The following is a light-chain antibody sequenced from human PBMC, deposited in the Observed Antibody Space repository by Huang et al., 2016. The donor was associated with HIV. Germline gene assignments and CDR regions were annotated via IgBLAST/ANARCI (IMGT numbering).Light chain of an antibody. CDR3: QQRSNWPKT. J-gene: IGKJ1*01. V-gene: IGKV3-11*01. CDR1: QSVSSY. Sequence: EIVLTQSPATLSLSPGERATLSCRASQSVSSYLAWYQQKPGQAPRLLIYDAANMATGIPARFSGSGSGTDFTLTISSLEPEDFAVYYCQQRSNWPKTFGQGTKVEIK. CDR2: DAA.